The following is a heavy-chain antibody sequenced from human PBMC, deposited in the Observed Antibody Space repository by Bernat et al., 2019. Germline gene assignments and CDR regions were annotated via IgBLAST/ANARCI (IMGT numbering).Heavy chain of an antibody. V-gene: IGHV5-51*01. D-gene: IGHD5-24*01. CDR2: IYPGDSDT. CDR3: GRLPPQPNYFDP. Sequence: VQLVQSGAEVKKPGVSLKTSCKASGYSFTNYWIGWVRQLPGKGLGWRGIIYPGDSDTRYSPSFLGQVTISADKSINTAYLQWNSLKTSDTAIYYCGRLPPQPNYFDPWGQGTLVTVSS. J-gene: IGHJ5*02. CDR1: GYSFTNYW.